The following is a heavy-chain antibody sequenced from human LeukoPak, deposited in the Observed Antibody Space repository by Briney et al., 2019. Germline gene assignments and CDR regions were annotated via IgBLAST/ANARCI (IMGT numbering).Heavy chain of an antibody. Sequence: GGSLRLSCAASGFTFSTYWMSWVRQAPGKGLEWVANIKHDGSEKYYVDSVKGRFTISRDNAKNSLYLQMNSLRAGDTAVYYCARDFVYYDFWSGAYYWGQGTLVTVSS. J-gene: IGHJ4*02. CDR3: ARDFVYYDFWSGAYY. CDR2: IKHDGSEK. V-gene: IGHV3-7*01. CDR1: GFTFSTYW. D-gene: IGHD3-3*01.